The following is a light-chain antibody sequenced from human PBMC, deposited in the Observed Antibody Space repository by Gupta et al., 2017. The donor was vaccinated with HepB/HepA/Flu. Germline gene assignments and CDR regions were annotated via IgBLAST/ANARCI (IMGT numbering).Light chain of an antibody. V-gene: IGKV1-5*03. Sequence: DIQMTQSPSTLSASVGDRVTITCRASQSISNCLAWYQQKPGKAPNLLIYKASNLESGVPSRFSGSGSGTEFTLTISSLQPDDFATYYCQEYGSSSWTFGPGTKVEIK. CDR2: KAS. J-gene: IGKJ1*01. CDR1: QSISNC. CDR3: QEYGSSSWT.